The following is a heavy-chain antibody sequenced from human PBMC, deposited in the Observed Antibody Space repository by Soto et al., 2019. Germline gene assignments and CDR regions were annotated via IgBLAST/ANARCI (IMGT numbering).Heavy chain of an antibody. CDR1: GFIFENFG. CDR3: AKNQGVELVPLATVDWFDP. CDR2: ISGGGFKK. Sequence: SLRLSCAASGFIFENFGMSWVRQAPGKGLEWISSISGGGFKKYYADSVKGRFTISGDNSKSTVYLELNNLSAEDTAVYHCAKNQGVELVPLATVDWFDPWGQGSVVTVSS. J-gene: IGHJ5*02. D-gene: IGHD1-26*01. V-gene: IGHV3-23*01.